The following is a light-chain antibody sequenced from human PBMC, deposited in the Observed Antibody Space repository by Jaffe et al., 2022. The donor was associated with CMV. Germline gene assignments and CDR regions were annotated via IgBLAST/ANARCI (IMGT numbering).Light chain of an antibody. CDR2: END. J-gene: IGLJ3*02. V-gene: IGLV1-51*02. Sequence: QSVLTQPPSVSAAPGQKVTISCSGYSSNIGSNSVAWYQHLPGTAPKLLIYENDKRPSGIPVRFSGSKSGTSATLDITGVQTGDEADYYCGTWDSRLSVGVFAGGTKLTVL. CDR3: GTWDSRLSVGV. CDR1: SSNIGSNS.